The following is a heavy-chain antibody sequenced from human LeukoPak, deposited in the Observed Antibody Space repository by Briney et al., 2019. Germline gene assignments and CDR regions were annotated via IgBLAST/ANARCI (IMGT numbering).Heavy chain of an antibody. Sequence: GGSLRLSCAASGFTFNDYGMSWVRLAPGKGPEWVSGISWNGGSTGYADSVKGRFTISRDNAKNSLYLQMNSLRAEDTTLYYCARLSGYYLPDDYWGQGTLVSVSS. V-gene: IGHV3-20*04. J-gene: IGHJ4*02. CDR1: GFTFNDYG. D-gene: IGHD3-22*01. CDR2: ISWNGGST. CDR3: ARLSGYYLPDDY.